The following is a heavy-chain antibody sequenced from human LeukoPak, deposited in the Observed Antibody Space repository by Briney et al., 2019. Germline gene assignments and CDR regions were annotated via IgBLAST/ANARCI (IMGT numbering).Heavy chain of an antibody. D-gene: IGHD3-3*01. V-gene: IGHV4-4*09. Sequence: SETLSLTCTVSGGSISSYYWSWIRQPPGKGLEWIGYIYTSGSTNYNPSLKSRVTISVDTSKNQFSLKLSSVTAADTAVYYCARGLGTYYDFWSGYYNYYYYYMDVWGKGTTVTVSS. CDR1: GGSISSYY. CDR3: ARGLGTYYDFWSGYYNYYYYYMDV. CDR2: IYTSGST. J-gene: IGHJ6*03.